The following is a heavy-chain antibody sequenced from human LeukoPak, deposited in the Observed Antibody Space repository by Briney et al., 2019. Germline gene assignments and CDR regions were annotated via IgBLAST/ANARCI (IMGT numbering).Heavy chain of an antibody. V-gene: IGHV1-24*01. CDR2: FDPEDGET. CDR3: ARGGRIDIAAAGDDFDY. D-gene: IGHD6-13*01. Sequence: ASVKVSCKVSGYTLTELSMHWVRQAPGKGLEWMGGFDPEDGETIYAQKFQGRVTMTEDTSTDTAYMELSSLRSEDTAVYYCARGGRIDIAAAGDDFDYWGQGTLVTVSS. J-gene: IGHJ4*02. CDR1: GYTLTELS.